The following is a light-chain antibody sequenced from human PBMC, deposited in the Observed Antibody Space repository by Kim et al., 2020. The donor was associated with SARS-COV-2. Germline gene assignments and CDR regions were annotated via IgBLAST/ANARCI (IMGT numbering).Light chain of an antibody. CDR3: ATWDDSLNSWV. CDR1: SSNIGSST. J-gene: IGLJ3*02. V-gene: IGLV1-44*01. CDR2: SNN. Sequence: QSVLTQPPSASGTPGQRVTISCSGSSSNIGSSTVNWYQQLPGTAPKLLIFSNNLRPSGVPDRFSGSKSGTSASLAISGLQSEDESDYYCATWDDSLNSWVFGGGTQLTVL.